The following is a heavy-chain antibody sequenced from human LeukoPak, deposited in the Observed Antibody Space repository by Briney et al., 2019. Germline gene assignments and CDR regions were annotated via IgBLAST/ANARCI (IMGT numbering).Heavy chain of an antibody. CDR2: ISSSSSYI. CDR1: GFTFSSYS. D-gene: IGHD3-22*01. CDR3: ARDSYYYDSSGYYYGLDY. V-gene: IGHV3-21*01. J-gene: IGHJ4*02. Sequence: GGSLRLSCAASGFTFSSYSMNWVRQAPGKGLEWVSSISSSSSYIYYADSVKGRFTISGDNAKNSLYLQMNSLRAEDTAVYYCARDSYYYDSSGYYYGLDYWGQGTLVTVSS.